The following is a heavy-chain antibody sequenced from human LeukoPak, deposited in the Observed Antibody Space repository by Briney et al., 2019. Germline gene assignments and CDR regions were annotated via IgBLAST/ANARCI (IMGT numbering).Heavy chain of an antibody. CDR2: IYTSGST. J-gene: IGHJ4*02. CDR3: ARGHYYDSSVYFDY. CDR1: GGSISSGNYY. V-gene: IGHV4-61*02. Sequence: PSQTLSLTCTVSGGSISSGNYYWSWIRQPAGKGLEWIGRIYTSGSTNYNPSLKSRVTISVDTSKNQFSLKLSSVTAADTAVYYCARGHYYDSSVYFDYWGQGTLVTVSS. D-gene: IGHD3-22*01.